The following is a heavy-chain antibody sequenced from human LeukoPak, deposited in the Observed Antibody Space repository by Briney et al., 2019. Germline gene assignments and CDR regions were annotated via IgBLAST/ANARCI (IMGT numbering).Heavy chain of an antibody. CDR1: GYSISNGYY. V-gene: IGHV4-38-2*02. CDR3: ARWFSSGRNAFDI. J-gene: IGHJ3*02. CDR2: IYHSGST. D-gene: IGHD3-10*01. Sequence: SETLSLTCTVSGYSISNGYYWGWVRQPPGKGLEWIGSIYHSGSTYYNPSLKSRVTISVETSKNQFSLKLSSVAAADTAVYYCARWFSSGRNAFDIWGQGTMVTVSS.